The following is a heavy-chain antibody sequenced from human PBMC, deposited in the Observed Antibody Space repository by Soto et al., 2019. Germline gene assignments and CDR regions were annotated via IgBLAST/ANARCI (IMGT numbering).Heavy chain of an antibody. J-gene: IGHJ4*02. Sequence: GSLLLSCAASGFTFTRYSMNWVRQAPGKGLEWVSSISSTTNYIYYGDSMKVRFTISRDNAKNSLYLEMNSLRVEDTAVYYCARESEDLTSNFDYWGQGTLVTVSS. CDR1: GFTFTRYS. CDR3: ARESEDLTSNFDY. CDR2: ISSTTNYI. V-gene: IGHV3-21*06.